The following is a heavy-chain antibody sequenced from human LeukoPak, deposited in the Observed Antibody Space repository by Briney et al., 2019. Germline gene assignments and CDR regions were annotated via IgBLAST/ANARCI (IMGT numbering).Heavy chain of an antibody. CDR2: INSDGSST. J-gene: IGHJ4*02. V-gene: IGHV3-74*01. D-gene: IGHD4-23*01. CDR3: ARVDYGGNWGSFDY. Sequence: GGSLRLSCAASGFTFSSYWMHWVRQAPGKGLVWVSRINSDGSSTSYADSVKGRFAISRDNAKNTLYLQMNSLRAEDTDVYYSARVDYGGNWGSFDYWGQGTLVTVSS. CDR1: GFTFSSYW.